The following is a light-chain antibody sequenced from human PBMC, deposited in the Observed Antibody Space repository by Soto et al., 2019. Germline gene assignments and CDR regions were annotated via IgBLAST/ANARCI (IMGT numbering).Light chain of an antibody. Sequence: PGDRATLSCRASESVSSNVAWYQQKPGQTPRLLIYGASTRATGVPPRFSGSRSGTEFTLTISSLQSEDFAVYYCQQYFNWSPYTFGQGTKVDIK. CDR1: ESVSSN. V-gene: IGKV3-15*01. J-gene: IGKJ2*01. CDR3: QQYFNWSPYT. CDR2: GAS.